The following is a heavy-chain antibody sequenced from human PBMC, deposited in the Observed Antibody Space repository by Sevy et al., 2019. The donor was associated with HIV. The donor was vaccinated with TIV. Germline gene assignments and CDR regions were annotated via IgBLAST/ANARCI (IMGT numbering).Heavy chain of an antibody. D-gene: IGHD3-16*01. CDR1: XXXXXXXX. CDR2: IXXXXXGGTT. J-gene: IGHJ1*01. V-gene: IGHV3-49*03. CDR3: TRVGXXXXXXSXXXX. Sequence: GGSLRLSXTAXXXXXXXXXMXWFRXXXGKGXXXVGFIXXXXXGGTTEYAASVKGRFTISRDDSKSIAYLQMNSLKTGDTAVYYCTRVGXXXXXXSXXXXWGQXNLVTVSS.